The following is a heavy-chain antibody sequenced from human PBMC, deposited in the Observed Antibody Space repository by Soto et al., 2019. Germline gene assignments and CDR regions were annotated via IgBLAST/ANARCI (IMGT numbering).Heavy chain of an antibody. CDR3: AKFRANCSGGSCYSDYADY. CDR2: ISGSGGST. V-gene: IGHV3-23*01. CDR1: GFTFSSYA. J-gene: IGHJ4*02. Sequence: EVQLLESGGGLVQPGGSLRLSCVASGFTFSSYAMSWVRQAPGKGLEWVSAISGSGGSTYYADSVKGRFTISRDNSKNTLYLQMNSLRAEDTAVYYCAKFRANCSGGSCYSDYADYWGQGTLVTVSS. D-gene: IGHD2-15*01.